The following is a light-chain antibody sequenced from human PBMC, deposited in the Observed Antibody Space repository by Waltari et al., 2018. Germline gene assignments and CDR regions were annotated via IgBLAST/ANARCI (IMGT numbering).Light chain of an antibody. CDR3: QQYNNWPPSIT. J-gene: IGKJ5*01. CDR2: GAS. V-gene: IGKV3-15*01. CDR1: QGVSNN. Sequence: EILMTQSPATLSVSPGEGATLSCRASQGVSNNLAWYQQKPGQAPRLLIYGASTRATGIPARFSGSVSGTEFTLTIDSLQSEDFAVYYCQQYNNWPPSITFGQGTRLEIK.